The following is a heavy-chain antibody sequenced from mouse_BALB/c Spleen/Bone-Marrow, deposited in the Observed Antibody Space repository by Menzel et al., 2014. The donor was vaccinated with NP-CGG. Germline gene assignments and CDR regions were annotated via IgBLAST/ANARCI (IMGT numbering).Heavy chain of an antibody. CDR2: INPGGGSS. J-gene: IGHJ3*01. CDR3: ARSRGYDVGPFAF. D-gene: IGHD2-2*01. Sequence: VQLQQSGAELVRPGTSVKVSCKASGYAFTNYLIEWVKQRPGQGLEWIGVINPGGGSSNYNENFKGKATLTADRSSSTAYMLLNSLTSGDSAVYFCARSRGYDVGPFAFWGQGTLVTVSA. CDR1: GYAFTNYL. V-gene: IGHV1-54*01.